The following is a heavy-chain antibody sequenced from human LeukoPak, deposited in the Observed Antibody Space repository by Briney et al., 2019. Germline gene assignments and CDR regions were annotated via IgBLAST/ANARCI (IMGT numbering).Heavy chain of an antibody. D-gene: IGHD1-26*01. Sequence: GGSLRLSCVASGFTFSNYAMAWVRQAPGKGPEWVSTISGGGDNTYYADSVKGRFTISRDNSKNTLYLQMNSLRAEDTALYYCAKESNGRRFDFDYWGQGTLATVSS. CDR3: AKESNGRRFDFDY. V-gene: IGHV3-23*01. CDR1: GFTFSNYA. CDR2: ISGGGDNT. J-gene: IGHJ4*02.